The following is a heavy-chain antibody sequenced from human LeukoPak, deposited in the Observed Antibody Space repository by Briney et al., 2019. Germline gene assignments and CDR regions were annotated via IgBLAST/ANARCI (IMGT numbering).Heavy chain of an antibody. J-gene: IGHJ5*02. D-gene: IGHD2-2*02. CDR2: IKQDGSEK. CDR1: GFTFSRYW. CDR3: ARDLFCCSSTSCYNRLDWFDP. V-gene: IGHV3-7*01. Sequence: GGSLRLSCAASGFTFSRYWMSWVRQAPGKGREGVANIKQDGSEKYSVGSGKSRFTDSGDNAKTSLYQQTNSLRAEDTAVYYCARDLFCCSSTSCYNRLDWFDPWGQGTLVTVSS.